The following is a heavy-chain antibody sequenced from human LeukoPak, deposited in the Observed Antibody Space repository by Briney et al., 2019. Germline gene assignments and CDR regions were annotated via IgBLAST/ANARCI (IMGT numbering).Heavy chain of an antibody. CDR2: ISYDGSNK. CDR3: AKSLPGIRD. Sequence: GGSLRLSCAASGFTFSSYGMHWVRQAPGKGLEWVAVISYDGSNKYYADSVKGRFAISRDNSKNTLYLQMNSLRAEDTAVYYCAKSLPGIRDWGQGTLVTVSS. D-gene: IGHD3-10*01. V-gene: IGHV3-30*18. CDR1: GFTFSSYG. J-gene: IGHJ4*02.